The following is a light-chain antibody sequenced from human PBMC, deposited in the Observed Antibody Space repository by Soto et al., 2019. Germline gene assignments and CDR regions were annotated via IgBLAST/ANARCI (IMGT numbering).Light chain of an antibody. V-gene: IGKV3-11*01. Sequence: EIVLTQSPATLSLSPGERATLSCRASQSVSNYLAWYQQRPGQAPRLLIYDASNRATGIPARFSGSGSGTDFTLTIRGLEFEEFAIYYCQHRNNRPFSLGPGTKGDSK. CDR3: QHRNNRPFS. J-gene: IGKJ3*01. CDR2: DAS. CDR1: QSVSNY.